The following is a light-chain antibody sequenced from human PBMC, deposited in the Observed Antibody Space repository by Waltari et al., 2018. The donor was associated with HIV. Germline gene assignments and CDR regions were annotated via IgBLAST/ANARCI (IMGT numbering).Light chain of an antibody. CDR3: QQYGNSWT. Sequence: TVLTQSPGTLSLSPGERATLSCRASQSLTASYLAWFQQKRGQAPRLLISGISSRATGIPDRFSGSGSGTDFTLTISRLELEDSAVYFCQQYGNSWTFGQGTKVEIK. V-gene: IGKV3-20*01. CDR1: QSLTASY. J-gene: IGKJ1*01. CDR2: GIS.